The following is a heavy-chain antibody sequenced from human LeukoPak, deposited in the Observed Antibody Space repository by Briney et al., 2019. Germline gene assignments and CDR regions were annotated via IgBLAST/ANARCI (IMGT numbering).Heavy chain of an antibody. CDR3: ARDLGGSSGWYGDAFDI. Sequence: SETLSLTCTVSGGSISSGSYYWSWIRQPAGKGLEWIGRIYTSGSTNYNPSLKSRVTISVDTSKNKFSLKLSSVTAADTAVYYCARDLGGSSGWYGDAFDIWGQGTMATVSS. CDR1: GGSISSGSYY. J-gene: IGHJ3*02. V-gene: IGHV4-61*02. D-gene: IGHD6-19*01. CDR2: IYTSGST.